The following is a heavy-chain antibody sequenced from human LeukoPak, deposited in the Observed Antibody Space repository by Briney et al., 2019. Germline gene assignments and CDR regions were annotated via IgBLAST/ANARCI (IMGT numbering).Heavy chain of an antibody. CDR3: ARHLNSIFGVVTPDY. CDR1: GYSISSDYY. V-gene: IGHV4-38-2*01. D-gene: IGHD3-3*01. Sequence: SETLSLTCGVSGYSISSDYYWGWIRQPPGKGLEWIGSIYHSGTTYYNPSLKSRVTISVDTSKNQFSLKLSSVTAADTAVYYCARHLNSIFGVVTPDYWGQGTLVTVSS. CDR2: IYHSGTT. J-gene: IGHJ4*02.